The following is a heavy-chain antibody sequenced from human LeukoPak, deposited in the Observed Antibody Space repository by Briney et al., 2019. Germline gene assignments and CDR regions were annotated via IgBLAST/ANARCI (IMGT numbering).Heavy chain of an antibody. V-gene: IGHV4-39*07. D-gene: IGHD3-10*01. CDR3: TNRVLLWFRGVDY. Sequence: PSETLSLTCTVSGGSISSSSYYWGWIRQPPGKGLEWIGSIYYSGSTYYNPSLKSRVTISVDTSKNQFSLKLSSVTAGDTAGYYCTNRVLLWFRGVDYWGQGTLVTVSS. CDR1: GGSISSSSYY. J-gene: IGHJ4*02. CDR2: IYYSGST.